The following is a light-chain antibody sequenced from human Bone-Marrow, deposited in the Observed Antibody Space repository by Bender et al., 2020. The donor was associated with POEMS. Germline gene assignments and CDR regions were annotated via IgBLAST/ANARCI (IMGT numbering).Light chain of an antibody. V-gene: IGLV2-14*01. CDR3: CSYTGSGTYV. Sequence: QSALTQFASVSGSPGQSITISCAGTSNNVAVNKYVSWYQQHPGKAPKLMIYEVTIRPLGVSDRFSGSKSGNTASLTISGLQAEDEADYYCCSYTGSGTYVFGTGTRVIAL. CDR2: EVT. CDR1: SNNVAVNKY. J-gene: IGLJ1*01.